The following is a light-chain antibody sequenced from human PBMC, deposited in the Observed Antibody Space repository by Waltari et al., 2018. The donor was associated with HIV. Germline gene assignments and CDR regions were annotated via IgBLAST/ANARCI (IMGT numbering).Light chain of an antibody. Sequence: DLAMTQSPDSLAVSLGERATINCKSSQSLLHSSNNKNHLAWYQQKPGQPPKLLVYWASTRESGVPDRFSGSGSGTDFTLTIRSLQAEDVAVYFCQQYHALPLTFGGGTKVEIK. J-gene: IGKJ4*01. V-gene: IGKV4-1*01. CDR3: QQYHALPLT. CDR1: QSLLHSSNNKNH. CDR2: WAS.